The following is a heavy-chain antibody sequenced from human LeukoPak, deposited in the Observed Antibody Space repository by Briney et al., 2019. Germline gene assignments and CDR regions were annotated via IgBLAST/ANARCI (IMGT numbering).Heavy chain of an antibody. J-gene: IGHJ4*02. V-gene: IGHV3-53*01. CDR1: GFTVSSIY. Sequence: GGSLRPSWAASGFTVSSIYMSWVSQAPGEGLEWVSVIYSGGSTYYPDCVKGRFTIPRDNSKNTPSLQMNSLRAEARAVYYCPRAHHGSGWFLPYYFNCWGQG. CDR2: IYSGGST. D-gene: IGHD6-19*01. CDR3: PRAHHGSGWFLPYYFNC.